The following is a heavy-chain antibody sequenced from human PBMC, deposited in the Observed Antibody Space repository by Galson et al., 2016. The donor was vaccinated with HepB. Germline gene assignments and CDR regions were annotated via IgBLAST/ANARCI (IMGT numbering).Heavy chain of an antibody. J-gene: IGHJ6*02. V-gene: IGHV3-30*03. Sequence: SLRLSCAASGFSVSSHYMTWVRQAPGKGLEWVAVISFDGRNKLYAASVKGRFTISRDNSKNTLHLQMNSLRVEDTAIFYCARDIGATDYYGMDVWGQGTTVTVSS. CDR2: ISFDGRNK. CDR3: ARDIGATDYYGMDV. CDR1: GFSVSSHY. D-gene: IGHD2-15*01.